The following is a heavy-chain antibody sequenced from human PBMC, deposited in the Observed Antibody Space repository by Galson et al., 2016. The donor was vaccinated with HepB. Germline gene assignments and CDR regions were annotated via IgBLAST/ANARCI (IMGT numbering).Heavy chain of an antibody. Sequence: SLRLSCAASTFTFSDYSMNWVRQAPGKGLEWVSFISGRSSYIYYADSVEGRFTDSRDNAKNSLYLQMNSLRAEDTAVYYCARDSGYCNNFDCKGDAFDMWGQGTMVTVSS. V-gene: IGHV3-21*01. D-gene: IGHD2-8*01. CDR3: ARDSGYCNNFDCKGDAFDM. J-gene: IGHJ3*02. CDR2: ISGRSSYI. CDR1: TFTFSDYS.